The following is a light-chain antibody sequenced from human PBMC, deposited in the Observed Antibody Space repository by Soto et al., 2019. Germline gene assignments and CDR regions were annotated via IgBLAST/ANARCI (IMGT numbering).Light chain of an antibody. CDR3: CSYAGTYTFYV. CDR1: SSDVGGYDY. V-gene: IGLV2-11*01. J-gene: IGLJ1*01. CDR2: NVT. Sequence: QSALTQPRSVSGSPGQSVTIPCTGTSSDVGGYDYVSWYQQHPGKAPKLMIYNVTKRPSGVPDRFSGSRSGNTASLTISGLQAEDDADYYCCSYAGTYTFYVFGTG.